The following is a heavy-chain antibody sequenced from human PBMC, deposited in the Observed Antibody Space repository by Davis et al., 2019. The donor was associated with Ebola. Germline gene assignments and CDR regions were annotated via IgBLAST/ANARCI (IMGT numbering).Heavy chain of an antibody. Sequence: ESLKISCAASGFNFSSGSMNCVRQAPGKGLEWVSSISSSSSYIYYADSWKGRFTISRDNAKNSLYLQMNSLRAEDTAVYYCARMDIVATITGYYYYGMDVWGQGTTVTVSS. V-gene: IGHV3-21*01. CDR2: ISSSSSYI. D-gene: IGHD5-12*01. CDR1: GFNFSSGS. J-gene: IGHJ6*02. CDR3: ARMDIVATITGYYYYGMDV.